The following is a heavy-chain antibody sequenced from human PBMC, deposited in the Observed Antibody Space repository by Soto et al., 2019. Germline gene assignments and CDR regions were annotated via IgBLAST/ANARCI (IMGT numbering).Heavy chain of an antibody. Sequence: QVQLQESVPGLVKPSQTLSLTCTVSGDSISPVNYCWSWIRQPPDKVLEWIGHIYDGGSTYTTPSLTSRVTISVDTSKNQYSLQLRSVRAADTAVYSCARGPSGDKVDYWGQGTLVTVSS. CDR1: GDSISPVNYC. CDR2: IYDGGST. D-gene: IGHD7-27*01. V-gene: IGHV4-30-4*01. J-gene: IGHJ4*02. CDR3: ARGPSGDKVDY.